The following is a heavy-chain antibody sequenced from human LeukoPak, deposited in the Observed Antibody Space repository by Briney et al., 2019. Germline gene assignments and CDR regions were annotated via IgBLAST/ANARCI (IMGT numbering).Heavy chain of an antibody. CDR3: ARTLSGYHGPNDY. J-gene: IGHJ4*02. V-gene: IGHV3-21*01. D-gene: IGHD3-22*01. Sequence: GGSLRLSCAASGFTFSGYNMNWVRQTPGRGLEWVSSISSSSSYIYYADSVKGRFTISRDNAKNSLYLQMNSLRAEDTAVYYCARTLSGYHGPNDYWGQGTLVTVSS. CDR1: GFTFSGYN. CDR2: ISSSSSYI.